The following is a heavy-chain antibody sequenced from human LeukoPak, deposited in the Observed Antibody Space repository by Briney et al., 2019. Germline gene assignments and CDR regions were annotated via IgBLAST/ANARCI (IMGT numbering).Heavy chain of an antibody. CDR3: AKDLWRIVVVPARGDPMDV. V-gene: IGHV3-30*18. J-gene: IGHJ6*04. CDR1: GFTFSSYG. Sequence: GGSLRLSCAASGFTFSSYGMHWVRQAPGKGLEWVAVISYDGSDKYYADSVKGRFTISRDNSKNTLYLQMNSLRAEDTAVYYCAKDLWRIVVVPARGDPMDVWGKGTTVTVSS. CDR2: ISYDGSDK. D-gene: IGHD2-2*01.